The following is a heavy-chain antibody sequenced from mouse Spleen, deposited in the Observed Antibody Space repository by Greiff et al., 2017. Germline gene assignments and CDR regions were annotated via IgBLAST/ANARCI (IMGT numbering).Heavy chain of an antibody. V-gene: IGHV2-2*01. D-gene: IGHD2-1*01. CDR1: GFSLTSYG. J-gene: IGHJ2*01. CDR2: IWSGGST. Sequence: VHLVESGPGLVQPSQSLSITCTVSGFSLTSYGVHWVRQSPGKGLEWLGVIWSGGSTDYNAAFISRLSISKDNSKSQVFFKMNSLQADDTAIYYCARERVNRGYFDYWGQGTTLTVSS. CDR3: ARERVNRGYFDY.